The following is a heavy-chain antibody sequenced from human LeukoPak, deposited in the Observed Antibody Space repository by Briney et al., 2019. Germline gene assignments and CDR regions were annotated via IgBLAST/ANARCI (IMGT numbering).Heavy chain of an antibody. CDR1: GFTFSSYS. D-gene: IGHD6-19*01. V-gene: IGHV3-21*01. CDR2: ISSSSSYI. Sequence: PGGSLRLSCAASGFTFSSYSMNWVRQAPGKGLEWVSSISSSSSYIYYADSVKGRFTISRDNAKNSLYLQMNSLRAEDTAVYYCARLIDSSGPDYFDYWGQGTLVTVPS. CDR3: ARLIDSSGPDYFDY. J-gene: IGHJ4*02.